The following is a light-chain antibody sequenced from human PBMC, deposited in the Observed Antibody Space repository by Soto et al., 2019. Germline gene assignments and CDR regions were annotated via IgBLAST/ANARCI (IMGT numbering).Light chain of an antibody. J-gene: IGKJ5*01. CDR1: QGISSY. CDR2: AAS. V-gene: IGKV1-9*01. Sequence: IQLTQSPSSLSASVGDRVTNSCRASQGISSYLAWYQQKPGKAPKLLIYAASTLQSGVPSRFSGSGSGTDFTLTISSLQPEDFATYYCQQLNSYPTFGQGTRLEIK. CDR3: QQLNSYPT.